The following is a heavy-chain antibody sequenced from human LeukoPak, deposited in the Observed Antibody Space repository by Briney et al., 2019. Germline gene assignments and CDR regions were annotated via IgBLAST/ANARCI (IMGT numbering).Heavy chain of an antibody. V-gene: IGHV4-59*02. Sequence: SETLSLTCTVSGDSVSNYYWSWIRQPPGKRLEWIGCIYYSESATYNPSLKSRVTISVDTSKNQFSLKLSSVTAADTAVYYCARVKVGGYYFDYWGPGTLVTVSP. CDR2: IYYSESA. J-gene: IGHJ4*02. D-gene: IGHD3-16*01. CDR1: GDSVSNYY. CDR3: ARVKVGGYYFDY.